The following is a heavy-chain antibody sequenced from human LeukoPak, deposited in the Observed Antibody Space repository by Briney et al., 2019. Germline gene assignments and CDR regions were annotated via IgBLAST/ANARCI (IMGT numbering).Heavy chain of an antibody. V-gene: IGHV2-5*01. Sequence: GWIRQXXXXXXXWLALIYWNDDKRYSPSLNSRLTITKDTSKNQVVLTMTNMDPVDTATYYCAHRPATGNYYFDCWGQGTLVAVSS. J-gene: IGHJ4*02. CDR3: AHRPATGNYYFDC. D-gene: IGHD6-25*01. CDR2: IYWNDDK.